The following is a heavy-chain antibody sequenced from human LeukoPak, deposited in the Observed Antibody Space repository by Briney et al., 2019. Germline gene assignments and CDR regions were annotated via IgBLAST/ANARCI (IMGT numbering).Heavy chain of an antibody. V-gene: IGHV3-20*04. Sequence: GGSLRLSCAASGFTFDDYGMSWVRQAPGKGLEWVSGINWNGGSTGYADSVKGRFTISRDNAKNSLYLQMNSLRAEDTALYYCARLQQLDYYYYYYMDVRGKGTTVTVSS. CDR1: GFTFDDYG. D-gene: IGHD6-13*01. CDR2: INWNGGST. J-gene: IGHJ6*03. CDR3: ARLQQLDYYYYYYMDV.